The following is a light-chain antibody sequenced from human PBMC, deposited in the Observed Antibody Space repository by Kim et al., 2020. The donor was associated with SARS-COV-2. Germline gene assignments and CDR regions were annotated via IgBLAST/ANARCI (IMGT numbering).Light chain of an antibody. CDR1: QSITRC. Sequence: ASVGDRVTITCRASQSITRCLAWFQQKPGKAPKFLISDASTLQGGVPSRFSGSGSGTDFTLTITSLQPDDFATYYCQQYNLYPLTFGGGTKVDIK. J-gene: IGKJ4*01. CDR3: QQYNLYPLT. CDR2: DAS. V-gene: IGKV1-5*01.